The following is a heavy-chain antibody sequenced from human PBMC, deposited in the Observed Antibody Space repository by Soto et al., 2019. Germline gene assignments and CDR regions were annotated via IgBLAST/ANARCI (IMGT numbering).Heavy chain of an antibody. J-gene: IGHJ4*02. V-gene: IGHV3-23*01. CDR2: ISCCGGST. CDR3: AKADGEQWLVPHLDN. D-gene: IGHD6-19*01. Sequence: EVQLLGSGGGVVQPGGSLRLSCVASGFNFKKFAMAWVRQAPGEGLEWVSGISCCGGSTSYADSVKGRFSIARDDSKNTLSLQMNSLRVEDPAQYYGAKADGEQWLVPHLDNWGQGTLVTVS. CDR1: GFNFKKFA.